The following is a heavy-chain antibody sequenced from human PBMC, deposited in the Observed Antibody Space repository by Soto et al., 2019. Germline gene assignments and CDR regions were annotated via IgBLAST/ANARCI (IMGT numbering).Heavy chain of an antibody. CDR2: ISGSGGST. CDR1: GFTFSSYA. J-gene: IGHJ6*02. V-gene: IGHV3-23*01. Sequence: GGSLRLSCAASGFTFSSYAMSWVRQAPGKGLEWVSAISGSGGSTYYADSVKGRFAISRDNAKNTVYLQVNSLRAEDTALYYCAKSVAAAGYYYYYGMDVWGQGTTVTVS. D-gene: IGHD6-13*01. CDR3: AKSVAAAGYYYYYGMDV.